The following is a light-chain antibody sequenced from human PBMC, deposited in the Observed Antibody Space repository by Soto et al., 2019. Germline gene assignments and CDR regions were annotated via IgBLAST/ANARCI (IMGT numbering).Light chain of an antibody. CDR3: QQHNNWPPWT. CDR1: QSVGSN. Sequence: EIVMTQSPATLFVSPGERATLSCRASQSVGSNLAWYQQKPGQAPRLLMYGASTRATGIPDRFSGSGSGTEFTLTISSLQSEDFAVYYCQQHNNWPPWTFGQGTKVEIK. CDR2: GAS. V-gene: IGKV3-15*01. J-gene: IGKJ1*01.